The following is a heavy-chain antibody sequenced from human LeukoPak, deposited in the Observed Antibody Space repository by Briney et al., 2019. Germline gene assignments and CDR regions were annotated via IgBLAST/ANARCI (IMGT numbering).Heavy chain of an antibody. Sequence: GGSLRLSCAASGFTFSSYSMNWVRQAPGKGLEWVSSISSSSSYIYYADSVKGRFTISRDNAKNSLYLQMNSLRAEDTAVYYCAREGGGGSYADYWGQGTQVTVSS. CDR2: ISSSSSYI. CDR1: GFTFSSYS. V-gene: IGHV3-21*01. D-gene: IGHD1-26*01. J-gene: IGHJ4*02. CDR3: AREGGGGSYADY.